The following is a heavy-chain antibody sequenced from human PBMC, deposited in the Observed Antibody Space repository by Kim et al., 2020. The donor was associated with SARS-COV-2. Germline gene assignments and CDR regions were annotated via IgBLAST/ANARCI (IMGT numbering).Heavy chain of an antibody. CDR2: SGST. J-gene: IGHJ4*02. Sequence: SGSTNYTPSLKSRVTISVDTSKNQFSLKLSSVTAADTAVYYCARLSLPVYWGQGTLVTVSS. CDR3: ARLSLPVY. V-gene: IGHV4-59*08.